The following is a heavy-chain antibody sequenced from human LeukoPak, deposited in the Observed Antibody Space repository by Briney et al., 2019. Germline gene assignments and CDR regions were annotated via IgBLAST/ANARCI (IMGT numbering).Heavy chain of an antibody. V-gene: IGHV4-4*07. D-gene: IGHD4/OR15-4a*01. CDR1: GGSISSAY. Sequence: SGTLSLTCAVSGGSISSAYWCWIRQPAGKGLEWIGRVHTSGSTNYNPSLKSRVTMSVDTSKNQFSLKLSSVTAADTAVYYCARDLVLGSPPYFFFDSWGQGTRVTVSS. CDR3: ARDLVLGSPPYFFFDS. J-gene: IGHJ4*02. CDR2: VHTSGST.